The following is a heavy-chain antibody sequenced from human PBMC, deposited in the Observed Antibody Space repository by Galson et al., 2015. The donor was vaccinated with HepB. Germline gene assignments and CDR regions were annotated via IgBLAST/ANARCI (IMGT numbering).Heavy chain of an antibody. D-gene: IGHD2-2*01. J-gene: IGHJ3*02. Sequence: SVKVSCKASGYTFNNYGISWVRQAPGQGPEWMGWITAYIRKTNYAQKFQDRVTMTTDTSTNTAYMELRSLRSDDTAGDFFARPHVTYHDAFDIWGQGTMVTVSS. CDR2: ITAYIRKT. V-gene: IGHV1-18*01. CDR3: ARPHVTYHDAFDI. CDR1: GYTFNNYG.